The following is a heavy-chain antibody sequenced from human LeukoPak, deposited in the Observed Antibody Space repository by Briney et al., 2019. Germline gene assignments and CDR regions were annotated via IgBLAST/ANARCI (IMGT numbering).Heavy chain of an antibody. CDR1: GGSISSYY. CDR3: ARDRDDFWSGFDGERWFDP. D-gene: IGHD3-3*01. Sequence: SETLSLTCTVSGGSISSYYWSWIRQPPGKGLEWIGYIYYSGSTNYNPSLKSRVTISVDTSKNQFSLKLSSVTAADTAVYYCARDRDDFWSGFDGERWFDPWGQGTLVTVSS. J-gene: IGHJ5*02. V-gene: IGHV4-59*01. CDR2: IYYSGST.